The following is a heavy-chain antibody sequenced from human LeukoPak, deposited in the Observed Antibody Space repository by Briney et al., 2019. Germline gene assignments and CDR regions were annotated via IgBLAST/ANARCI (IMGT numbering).Heavy chain of an antibody. D-gene: IGHD3-3*01. CDR2: INPNSGGT. V-gene: IGHV1-2*02. CDR1: GYTFASYA. Sequence: GASVKVSCKASGYTFASYAMNWVRQAPGQGLEWMGWINPNSGGTNYAQKFQGRVTMTRDTSISTAYMELSRLRSDDTAVYYCAGSACDFWTPPSDWGQGTLVTVSS. CDR3: AGSACDFWTPPSD. J-gene: IGHJ4*02.